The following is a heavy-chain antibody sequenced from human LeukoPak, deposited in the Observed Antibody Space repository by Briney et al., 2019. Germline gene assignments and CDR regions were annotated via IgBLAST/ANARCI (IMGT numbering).Heavy chain of an antibody. CDR3: ARDPALEGTEDYRDFGGVESVDAFDV. D-gene: IGHD4-23*01. CDR2: VIPMFDVR. CDR1: GYTFTSYD. V-gene: IGHV1-69*10. J-gene: IGHJ3*01. Sequence: GASVKVSCKASGYTFTSYDINWVRQATGQGLEWMGRVIPMFDVRDYAEKFQGRITLTADTSTGMAYMELSSLTSDDTAVYYCARDPALEGTEDYRDFGGVESVDAFDVWGQGTMVTVFS.